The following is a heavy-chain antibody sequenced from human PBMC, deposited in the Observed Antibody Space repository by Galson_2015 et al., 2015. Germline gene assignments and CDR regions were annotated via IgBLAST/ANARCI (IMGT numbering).Heavy chain of an antibody. CDR2: IWYDGSNK. CDR3: ARGNIVVVPAASVDWFDP. CDR1: GFTFSIYG. V-gene: IGHV3-33*01. J-gene: IGHJ5*02. D-gene: IGHD2-2*01. Sequence: SLRLSCAASGFTFSIYGMHWVRQAPGKGLEWVAVIWYDGSNKYYADSVKGRFTISRDNSKNTLYLQMNSLRAEDTAVYYCARGNIVVVPAASVDWFDPWGQGTLVTVSS.